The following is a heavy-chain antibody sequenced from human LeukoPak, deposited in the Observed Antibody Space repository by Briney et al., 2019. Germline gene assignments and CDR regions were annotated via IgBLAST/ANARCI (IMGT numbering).Heavy chain of an antibody. D-gene: IGHD2-2*01. V-gene: IGHV1-2*02. J-gene: IGHJ4*02. CDR1: GYTFTGYY. CDR3: ARVGGYCSSTSCYYYFDY. Sequence: GASVKVSCKASGYTFTGYYMHWVRQAPGQGLERMGWINPNSGGTNYAQKFQGRVTMTRDTSISTAYMELSRPRSDDTAVYYCARVGGYCSSTSCYYYFDYWGQGTLVTVSS. CDR2: INPNSGGT.